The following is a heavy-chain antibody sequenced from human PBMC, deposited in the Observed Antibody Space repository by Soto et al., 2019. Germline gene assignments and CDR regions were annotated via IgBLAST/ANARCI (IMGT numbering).Heavy chain of an antibody. CDR3: ARVLGYSYGYLWFDP. D-gene: IGHD5-18*01. V-gene: IGHV4-30-2*01. J-gene: IGHJ5*02. CDR1: GGSISSGGYS. Sequence: QLQLQESGSGLVKPSQTLSLTCAVSGGSISSGGYSWSWIRQPPGKGLEWIGYIYHSGSTYYNPSLKSRVTISVDRSKNQFSLKLSSVTAADTAVYYCARVLGYSYGYLWFDPWGQGTLVTVSS. CDR2: IYHSGST.